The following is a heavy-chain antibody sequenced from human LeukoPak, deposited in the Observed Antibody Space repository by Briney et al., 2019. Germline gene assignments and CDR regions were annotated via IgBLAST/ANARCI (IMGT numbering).Heavy chain of an antibody. V-gene: IGHV4-59*01. CDR2: IYYSGST. CDR1: GGSISSYY. Sequence: SETLSLTCTVSGGSISSYYWSWIRQPPGKGLEWIGYIYYSGSTNYNPYLKSRVTISRDTSKNTFSLKLSSVTAADTAVYYCARAPGYPGEGYNIDPWGQGTLVTVSS. CDR3: ARAPGYPGEGYNIDP. D-gene: IGHD5-24*01. J-gene: IGHJ5*02.